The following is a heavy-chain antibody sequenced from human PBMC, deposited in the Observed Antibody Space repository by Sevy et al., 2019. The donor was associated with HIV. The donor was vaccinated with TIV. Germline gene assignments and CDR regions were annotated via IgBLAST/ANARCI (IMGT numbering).Heavy chain of an antibody. D-gene: IGHD3-10*01. CDR1: GFTFSTWS. V-gene: IGHV3-21*01. CDR3: ASDRDGSGSSGGYGMDV. Sequence: GGSLRLSCVASGFTFSTWSMNWVRQAPGKGLEWVSLISSSSNYIYYADPVKGRFTISRDNAKHSLYLQMNSLRAEDTAVYYCASDRDGSGSSGGYGMDVWGQGTTVTVSS. J-gene: IGHJ6*02. CDR2: ISSSSNYI.